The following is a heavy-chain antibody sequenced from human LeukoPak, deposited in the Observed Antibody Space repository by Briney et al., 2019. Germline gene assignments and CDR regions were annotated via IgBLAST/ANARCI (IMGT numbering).Heavy chain of an antibody. CDR2: INHSGST. V-gene: IGHV4-34*01. Sequence: SETLSLTCAVYGGSFSGYYWSWIRQPPGKGLEWIGEINHSGSTNYNPSLKSRVTISVDTSKNQFSLQLNSVTPEDTAVYYCAREEGYDFDYWGQGTLVTVSS. CDR3: AREEGYDFDY. CDR1: GGSFSGYY. J-gene: IGHJ4*02. D-gene: IGHD2-15*01.